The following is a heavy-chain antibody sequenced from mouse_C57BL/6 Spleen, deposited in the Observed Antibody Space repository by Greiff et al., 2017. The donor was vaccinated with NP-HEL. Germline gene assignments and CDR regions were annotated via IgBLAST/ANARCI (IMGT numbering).Heavy chain of an antibody. D-gene: IGHD1-1*01. CDR3: TTGYYYGSSYDFDV. V-gene: IGHV14-4*01. CDR1: GFNIKDDY. J-gene: IGHJ1*03. CDR2: IDPENGDT. Sequence: VQLKQSGAELVRPGASVKLSCTASGFNIKDDYMHWVKQRPEQGLEWIGWIDPENGDTEYASKFQGKATITADTSSNTAHLQLSSLTSEDTAVYYCTTGYYYGSSYDFDVWGTGTTVTVSS.